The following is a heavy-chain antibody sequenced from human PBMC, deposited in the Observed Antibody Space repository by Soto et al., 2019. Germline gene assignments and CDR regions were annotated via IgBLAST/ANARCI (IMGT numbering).Heavy chain of an antibody. V-gene: IGHV2-5*02. Sequence: QITLTESGPTLVKPTQTLTLTCTFSGFSLSSSRVGVAWIRQPPGKALEWLAVIYWDGDKRYSPSLRSRLTITNDTSKNQVVLTMTNVDPVDTATXFCAHLMITYGGVVADDAFDFWGQGTMVTISS. CDR3: AHLMITYGGVVADDAFDF. D-gene: IGHD3-16*02. CDR1: GFSLSSSRVG. CDR2: IYWDGDK. J-gene: IGHJ3*01.